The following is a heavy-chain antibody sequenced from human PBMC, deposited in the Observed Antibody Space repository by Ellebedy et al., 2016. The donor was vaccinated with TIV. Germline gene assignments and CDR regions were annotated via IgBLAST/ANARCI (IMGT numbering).Heavy chain of an antibody. Sequence: GESLKISCAASKFSFSDFYMAWIRQAPGTALECISYIDRTGRHTSYPDPVKGRFTISRDNAENSLYLQMDSLRVDDTAVYFCARGGPRRGLLWRDFDNWGQGTLVTVSS. CDR2: IDRTGRHT. J-gene: IGHJ4*02. CDR1: KFSFSDFY. CDR3: ARGGPRRGLLWRDFDN. V-gene: IGHV3-11*06. D-gene: IGHD1-14*01.